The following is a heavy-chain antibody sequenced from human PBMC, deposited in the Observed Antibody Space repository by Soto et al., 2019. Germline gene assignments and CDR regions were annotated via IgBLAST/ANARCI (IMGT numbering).Heavy chain of an antibody. J-gene: IGHJ2*01. CDR3: AREIMPLTNDWYFDL. CDR1: GGSISGGVHS. Sequence: QVQLQESGPGLVKPSETLSLTCTVSGGSISGGVHSWSWIRQPPGKGLEWIGHIFDSGSTYYNPSVKSRLTISVDTSKNQFSRRLSSVTAADTAVYYCAREIMPLTNDWYFDLWGRGTLVTVSS. D-gene: IGHD2-8*01. CDR2: IFDSGST. V-gene: IGHV4-30-4*01.